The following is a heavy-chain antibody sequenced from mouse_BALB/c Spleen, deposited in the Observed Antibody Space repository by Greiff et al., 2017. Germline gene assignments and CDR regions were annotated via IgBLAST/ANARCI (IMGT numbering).Heavy chain of an antibody. CDR1: GFNIKDTY. V-gene: IGHV14-3*02. CDR3: ASSTLGDY. J-gene: IGHJ2*01. Sequence: VHVKQSGAELVKPGASVKLSCTASGFNIKDTYMHWVKQRPEQGLEWIGRIDPANGNTKYDPKFQGKATITADTSSNTAYLQLSSLTSEDTAVYYCASSTLGDYWGQGTTLTVSS. CDR2: IDPANGNT. D-gene: IGHD3-3*01.